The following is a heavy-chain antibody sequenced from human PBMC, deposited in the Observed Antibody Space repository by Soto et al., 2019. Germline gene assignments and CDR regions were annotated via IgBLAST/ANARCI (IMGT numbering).Heavy chain of an antibody. CDR3: ARMYSSGSGWFHP. Sequence: SETQSLTCFVSGYSITAGGYYWSWICHHPGKGLEWIGSFYSSGSIIYNPSLRSRVSISGDTSSNQFSMSLTSVTAADTARYYCARMYSSGSGWFHPWGQGTLVTVSS. CDR1: GYSITAGGYY. J-gene: IGHJ5*02. V-gene: IGHV4-31*03. D-gene: IGHD6-19*01. CDR2: FYSSGSI.